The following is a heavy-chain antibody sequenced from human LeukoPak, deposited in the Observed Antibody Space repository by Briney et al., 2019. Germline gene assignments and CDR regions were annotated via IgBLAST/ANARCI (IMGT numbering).Heavy chain of an antibody. Sequence: GGSLRLSCAVSGFTVGSYAMSWVRQPPGKGLEWVSSLSGSGTSPYYADSVRGRFTISTDKSKNTLYLQMNSLRAEDTAVYYCAKRSERFQYHYFAMAVWGQGTTVTVSS. CDR3: AKRSERFQYHYFAMAV. CDR2: LSGSGTSP. CDR1: GFTVGSYA. D-gene: IGHD3-10*01. J-gene: IGHJ6*02. V-gene: IGHV3-23*01.